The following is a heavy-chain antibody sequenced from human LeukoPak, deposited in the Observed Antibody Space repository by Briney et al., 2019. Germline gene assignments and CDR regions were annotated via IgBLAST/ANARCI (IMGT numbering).Heavy chain of an antibody. D-gene: IGHD6-19*01. CDR2: IYFSGYT. V-gene: IGHV4-59*08. Sequence: GSLRLSCAASGFTFSKYAMSWVRQPPGKGLEWLGYIYFSGYTKYNPSLKNRVTISVDTSKNQFSLKLSSVTAADTAVYYCARRSIAVADWYFDLWGRGTLVTVSS. CDR3: ARRSIAVADWYFDL. CDR1: GFTFSKYA. J-gene: IGHJ2*01.